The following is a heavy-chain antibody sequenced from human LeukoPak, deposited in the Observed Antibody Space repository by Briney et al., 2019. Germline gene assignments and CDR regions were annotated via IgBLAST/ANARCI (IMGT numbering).Heavy chain of an antibody. V-gene: IGHV4-34*01. CDR2: INHSGST. CDR1: GGSFSGYY. CDR3: ARAYYGDYGGAGD. J-gene: IGHJ4*02. Sequence: SETLSLTCAVYGGSFSGYYWSWIRQPPGKGLEWIGEINHSGSTNYNPSLKSRVTISVDTSKNQFSLKLSSVTAADTAVYYCARAYYGDYGGAGDWGQGTLVTVSS. D-gene: IGHD4-17*01.